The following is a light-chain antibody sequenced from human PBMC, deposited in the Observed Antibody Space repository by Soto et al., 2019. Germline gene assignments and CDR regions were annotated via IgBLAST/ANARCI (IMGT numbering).Light chain of an antibody. CDR3: SSYTPSYTRQIV. V-gene: IGLV2-14*03. Sequence: QSVLTQPASVSGSPGQSITISCTGTSSDVGGYNYVSWYQHHPGKAPKLMIYDVSNRPSGVSNRFSGSKSGNTASLTISGLQPEDEADYYCSSYTPSYTRQIVFGTGPKVTVL. CDR1: SSDVGGYNY. J-gene: IGLJ1*01. CDR2: DVS.